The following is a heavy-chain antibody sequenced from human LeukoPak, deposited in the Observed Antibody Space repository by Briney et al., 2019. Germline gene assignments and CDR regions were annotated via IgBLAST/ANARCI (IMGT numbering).Heavy chain of an antibody. Sequence: PGGSLRLSCAASGFTFSSNYMSWVRQAPGKGLEWVSVIYSGGSTYYADSVKGRFTISRDNSKNTLYLQMNSLRAEDTAVYYCARARGSPNWFDPGGQGTLVTVSS. V-gene: IGHV3-66*01. D-gene: IGHD1-26*01. J-gene: IGHJ5*02. CDR1: GFTFSSNY. CDR3: ARARGSPNWFDP. CDR2: IYSGGST.